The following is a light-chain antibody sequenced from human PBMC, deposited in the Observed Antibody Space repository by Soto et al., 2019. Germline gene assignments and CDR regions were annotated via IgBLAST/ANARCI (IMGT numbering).Light chain of an antibody. CDR1: SSNIGTNY. CDR2: RNS. CDR3: ATWDDRLNGHV. Sequence: QSVLTQPPSASGTPGQRVTFACSGSSSNIGTNYVYWYQQLPGTAPTLLIYRNSQRPSGVPDRFSGSKSGTSASLAISGLRSEDEAEYYCATWDDRLNGHVFGNGTKVTVL. J-gene: IGLJ1*01. V-gene: IGLV1-47*01.